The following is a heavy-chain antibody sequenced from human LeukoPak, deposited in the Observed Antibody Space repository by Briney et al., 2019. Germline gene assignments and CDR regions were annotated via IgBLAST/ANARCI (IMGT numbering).Heavy chain of an antibody. CDR2: IHHSGST. V-gene: IGHV4-34*01. D-gene: IGHD3-16*02. CDR1: GGSFSFSY. Sequence: SETLSLTCTVYGGSFSFSYWTWLRQPPGKGLEWIGEIHHSGSTYYNPSLKSRVTISVDTSKNQFSLKLSSVTAADTAVYYCARTVRGVIVIDYWGQGTLVTVSS. J-gene: IGHJ4*02. CDR3: ARTVRGVIVIDY.